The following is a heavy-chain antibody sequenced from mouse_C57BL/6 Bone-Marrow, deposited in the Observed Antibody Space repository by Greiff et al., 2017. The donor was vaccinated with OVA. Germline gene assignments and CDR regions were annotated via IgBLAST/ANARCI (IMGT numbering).Heavy chain of an antibody. V-gene: IGHV1-52*01. Sequence: QVQLQQPGAELVGPGSSVKLSCKASGYTFTSYWMHWVKQRPIQGLEWIGNIDPSDSETHYNQKFKDKATLTVDKSSSTAYMQLSSLTSEDSAVYYCASGYDPAWFAYWGQGTLVTVSA. CDR1: GYTFTSYW. CDR2: IDPSDSET. D-gene: IGHD2-3*01. CDR3: ASGYDPAWFAY. J-gene: IGHJ3*01.